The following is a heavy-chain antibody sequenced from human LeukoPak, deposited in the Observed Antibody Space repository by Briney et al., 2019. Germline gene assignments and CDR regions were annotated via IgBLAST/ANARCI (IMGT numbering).Heavy chain of an antibody. CDR1: GFTFSSYW. V-gene: IGHV3-7*01. Sequence: GGSLRLSSAASGFTFSSYWMSWVRQAPGKGLEWVANIKQDGSEKYYVDSVKGRFTISRDNAKNSLYLQMNSLRAEDTAVYYCARDSGETYYDILTGYQYWGQGILVTVSS. CDR3: ARDSGETYYDILTGYQY. CDR2: IKQDGSEK. D-gene: IGHD3-9*01. J-gene: IGHJ4*02.